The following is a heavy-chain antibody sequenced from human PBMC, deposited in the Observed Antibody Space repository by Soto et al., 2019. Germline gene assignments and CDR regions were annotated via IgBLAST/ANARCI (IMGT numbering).Heavy chain of an antibody. V-gene: IGHV1-8*01. CDR1: GYTFTSYD. CDR2: MNPNSGNI. Sequence: QVQLVQSGAEVKKPGASVKVSCKASGYTFTSYDINWVRQATGQGLEWMGWMNPNSGNIGYAQKFQGRVTLTMISSINTAYMELSSLTSEDSTVYYCVRGASYLTWGTFDIWGQDTIVTVSS. J-gene: IGHJ3*02. CDR3: VRGASYLTWGTFDI. D-gene: IGHD3-9*01.